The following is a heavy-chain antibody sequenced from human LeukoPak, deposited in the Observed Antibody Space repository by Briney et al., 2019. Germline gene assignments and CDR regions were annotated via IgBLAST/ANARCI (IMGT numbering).Heavy chain of an antibody. CDR3: TSELGIVGGRRNDC. V-gene: IGHV3-21*01. CDR1: GFTFSSYL. J-gene: IGHJ4*02. Sequence: PGGSLRLSCAASGFTFSSYLMSWVRQAPGKGLEWVASISICSDFIAYADSVRGRCTISRDNAKNSLFLQMNSLRADDTALYYCTSELGIVGGRRNDCWGQGTLVTVSS. CDR2: ISICSDFI. D-gene: IGHD1-26*01.